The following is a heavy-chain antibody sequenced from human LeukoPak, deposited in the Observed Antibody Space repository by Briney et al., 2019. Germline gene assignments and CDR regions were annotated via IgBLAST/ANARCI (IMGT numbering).Heavy chain of an antibody. Sequence: SETLSLTCAVSGGSISSGGYSWSWIRQPPGKGLEWIGYIYYTGSTYYNPSLKSRVTLSVDRSKNQFSLKLSSVTAADTAVYYCARGYYSDGSGYFLDYWGQGTLVTVSS. V-gene: IGHV4-30-2*01. J-gene: IGHJ4*02. CDR3: ARGYYSDGSGYFLDY. CDR2: IYYTGST. CDR1: GGSISSGGYS. D-gene: IGHD3-22*01.